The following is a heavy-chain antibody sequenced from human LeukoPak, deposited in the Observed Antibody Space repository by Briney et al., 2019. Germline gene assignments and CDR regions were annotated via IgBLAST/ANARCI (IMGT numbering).Heavy chain of an antibody. CDR3: ASGGYSSSWYQVY. J-gene: IGHJ4*02. Sequence: GGSLRLSCAASGLTFSSYSMNWVRQAPGKGLEWVSSISSSSSYIYYADSVKGRFTISRDNAKNSLYLQMNSLRAEDTAVYYCASGGYSSSWYQVYWGQGTLVTVSS. D-gene: IGHD6-13*01. V-gene: IGHV3-21*01. CDR1: GLTFSSYS. CDR2: ISSSSSYI.